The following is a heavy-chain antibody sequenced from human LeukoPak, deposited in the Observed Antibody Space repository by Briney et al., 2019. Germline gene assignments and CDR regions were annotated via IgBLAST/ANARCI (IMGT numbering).Heavy chain of an antibody. J-gene: IGHJ4*02. CDR3: ARDQLLSWYTFDY. V-gene: IGHV3-7*01. CDR2: IKQDESEK. Sequence: PGGSLRLSCAASGFTFSSYWMSWVRQAPGKGLEWVANIKQDESEKYYVDSVKGRFTISRHNAKNSLYLQMNRLRAEDTAVYYCARDQLLSWYTFDYWGQGTMVTDCS. D-gene: IGHD6-13*01. CDR1: GFTFSSYW.